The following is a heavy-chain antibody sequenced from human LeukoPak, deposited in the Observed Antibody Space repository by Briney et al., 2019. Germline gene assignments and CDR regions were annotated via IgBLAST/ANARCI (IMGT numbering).Heavy chain of an antibody. CDR3: AKAHLPDYYYMDV. CDR1: GFTFSSYA. Sequence: LAGGSLRLSCAASGFTFSSYAMSWVRQAPGKGLEWVSAISGSGGSTYYADSVKGRFTISRDNSKNTLHLQMNSLRAEDTALYYCAKAHLPDYYYMDVWGKGTTVTVSS. V-gene: IGHV3-23*01. CDR2: ISGSGGST. J-gene: IGHJ6*03.